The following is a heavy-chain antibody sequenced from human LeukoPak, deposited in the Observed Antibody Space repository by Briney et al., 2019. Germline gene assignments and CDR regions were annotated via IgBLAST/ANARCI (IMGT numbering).Heavy chain of an antibody. D-gene: IGHD2-2*01. J-gene: IGHJ3*02. CDR3: AKAHCSSTTCLPYGGLDI. V-gene: IGHV3-30*18. CDR2: VSSDATNK. CDR1: GFTFTNYG. Sequence: PGVSLRLSCGASGFTFTNYGMHWVRQAPGKGLEWVAVVSSDATNKYYADSVKGRFTISRENSKNTLYLQMNSLRGEDTAVYYCAKAHCSSTTCLPYGGLDIWCQGTMVTVSS.